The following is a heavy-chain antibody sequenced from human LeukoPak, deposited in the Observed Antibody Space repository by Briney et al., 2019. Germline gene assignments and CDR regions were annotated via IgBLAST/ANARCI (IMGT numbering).Heavy chain of an antibody. Sequence: ASVKVSCKASGYTFTSYGISWVRQAPGQGLEWMGWISAYNGNTNYAQKLQGRVTMTTDTSTSTAYMELRGLRSDDTAVYYCARADIVVVPAAMSLTYYYYGMDVWGKGTTVTVSS. D-gene: IGHD2-2*01. J-gene: IGHJ6*04. V-gene: IGHV1-18*04. CDR2: ISAYNGNT. CDR3: ARADIVVVPAAMSLTYYYYGMDV. CDR1: GYTFTSYG.